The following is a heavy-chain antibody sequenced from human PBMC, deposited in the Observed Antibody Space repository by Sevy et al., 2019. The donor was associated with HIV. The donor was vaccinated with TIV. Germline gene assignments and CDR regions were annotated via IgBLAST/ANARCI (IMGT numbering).Heavy chain of an antibody. CDR3: ARDGGTIPQNYYYYYGMDV. D-gene: IGHD1-26*01. CDR2: ISYDGSNK. J-gene: IGHJ6*02. Sequence: GESLKISCAASGFTFSSYAMHWVRQAPGKGLEWVAVISYDGSNKYYADSVKGRFTISRDNSKNTLYLQMNSLRAEDTTVYYCARDGGTIPQNYYYYYGMDVWGQGTTVTVSS. V-gene: IGHV3-30*04. CDR1: GFTFSSYA.